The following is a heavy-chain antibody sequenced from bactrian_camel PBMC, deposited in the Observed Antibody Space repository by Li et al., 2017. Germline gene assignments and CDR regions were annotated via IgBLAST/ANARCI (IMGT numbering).Heavy chain of an antibody. D-gene: IGHD2*01. Sequence: HVQLVESGGGLVQPGGSLRLSCAASGAGFSSHGMTWVRQTPRKGLEWMSGINFDGSKTYYVDSVKGRFTISKDNAENTLYLQMNSLKPGYTAMYYCAAVTRRYTRYPPLTRNEYNYWGRGTQVTVS. J-gene: IGHJ4*01. CDR3: AAVTRRYTRYPPLTRNEYNY. CDR1: GAGFSSHG. V-gene: IGHV3S6*01. CDR2: INFDGSKT.